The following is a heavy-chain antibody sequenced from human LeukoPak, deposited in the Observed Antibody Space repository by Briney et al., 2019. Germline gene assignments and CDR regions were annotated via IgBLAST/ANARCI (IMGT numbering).Heavy chain of an antibody. J-gene: IGHJ4*02. CDR1: GFTFDDYG. CDR3: ASAYDSSGYGFDY. Sequence: GGSLRLSCAASGFTFDDYGMSWVRQAPGKGLEWVSGINWNGGSTGYADSVKGRFTISRDNSKNTLYLQMNSLRAEDTAVYYCASAYDSSGYGFDYWGQGTLVAVSS. D-gene: IGHD3-22*01. V-gene: IGHV3-20*04. CDR2: INWNGGST.